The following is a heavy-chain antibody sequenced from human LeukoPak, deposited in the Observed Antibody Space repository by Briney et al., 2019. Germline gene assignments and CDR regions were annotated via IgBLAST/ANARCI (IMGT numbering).Heavy chain of an antibody. CDR1: GGSISSYY. D-gene: IGHD4-11*01. J-gene: IGHJ2*01. V-gene: IGHV4-59*13. Sequence: SETLSLTCTVSGGSISSYYWSWIRQPPGKGLEWIGYIYYSGSTNYNPPLKSRVTISVVTSKNQFSLKLSSVPAAGTVVYYCARCSNYDWYFDLWGRGTLVTVSS. CDR3: ARCSNYDWYFDL. CDR2: IYYSGST.